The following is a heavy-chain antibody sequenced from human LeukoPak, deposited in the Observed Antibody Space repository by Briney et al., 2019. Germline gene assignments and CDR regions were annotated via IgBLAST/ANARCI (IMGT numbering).Heavy chain of an antibody. Sequence: SETLSLTCTVSSGSINFYYWSWLRQTPGKGLEWIGYIYYRGSTNYNPSLKSRVTIAVDTPKNQFSLNLSSVTAADRAMYYCARTTGNYGYYFDYWGQGAQVTVSS. CDR3: ARTTGNYGYYFDY. D-gene: IGHD1-7*01. CDR2: IYYRGST. CDR1: SGSINFYY. V-gene: IGHV4-59*01. J-gene: IGHJ4*02.